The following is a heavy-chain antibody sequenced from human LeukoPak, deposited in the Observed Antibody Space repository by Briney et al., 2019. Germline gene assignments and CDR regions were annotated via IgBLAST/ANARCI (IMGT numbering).Heavy chain of an antibody. Sequence: PSETLSLTCAVSGYSISSGYYWGWIRQPPGKGLDWIGRIYHSGSTYYNPSLKSRVTISVDTSKNQFSLKLSSVTAADTAVHYCARPNSGSYFGAFDIWGQGTMVTVSS. D-gene: IGHD1-26*01. CDR3: ARPNSGSYFGAFDI. V-gene: IGHV4-38-2*01. CDR2: IYHSGST. CDR1: GYSISSGYY. J-gene: IGHJ3*02.